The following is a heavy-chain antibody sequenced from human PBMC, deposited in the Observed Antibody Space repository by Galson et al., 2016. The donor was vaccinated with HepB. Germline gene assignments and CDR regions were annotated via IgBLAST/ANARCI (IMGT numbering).Heavy chain of an antibody. V-gene: IGHV4-61*01. J-gene: IGHJ6*02. CDR2: ISDSEST. D-gene: IGHD3-16*01. CDR3: AKDEGLYNGMDF. CDR1: GGAVSSASQY. Sequence: ETLSLTCTVYGGAVSSASQYWSWVRQPTGKGLEWIGYISDSESTNYNTSLKGRVTISLDRSKNQSSLRLNSVIAADTAVYYCAKDEGLYNGMDFRGQGTTVTVSS.